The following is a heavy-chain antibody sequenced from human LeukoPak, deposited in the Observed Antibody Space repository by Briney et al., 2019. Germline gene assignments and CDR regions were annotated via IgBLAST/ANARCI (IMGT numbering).Heavy chain of an antibody. J-gene: IGHJ4*02. D-gene: IGHD5-18*01. V-gene: IGHV4-30-4*01. CDR1: GGSISSGDYY. Sequence: SETLSLTCTVSGGSISSGDYYWTWIRQPPGKGLEWIGYIYYSGSTDYNPSLKSRVTISVDTSKNQFALKVSSVTAADTAVCYCANMDSAMALGYWGQGTLVTVSS. CDR3: ANMDSAMALGY. CDR2: IYYSGST.